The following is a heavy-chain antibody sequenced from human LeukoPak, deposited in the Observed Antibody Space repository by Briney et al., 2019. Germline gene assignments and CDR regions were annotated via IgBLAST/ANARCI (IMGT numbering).Heavy chain of an antibody. D-gene: IGHD2-8*01. CDR3: ARVYADPDYYFDY. CDR1: GGTFSSFG. CDR2: IIPIFGTA. J-gene: IGHJ4*02. V-gene: IGHV1-69*06. Sequence: ASVKVSCKASGGTFSSFGISWMRQAPGQGLEWMGGIIPIFGTAHYAQKFQGRVTVTADKSTNTAYMELSRLRSEDTAVYYCARVYADPDYYFDYWGQGTLVTVSS.